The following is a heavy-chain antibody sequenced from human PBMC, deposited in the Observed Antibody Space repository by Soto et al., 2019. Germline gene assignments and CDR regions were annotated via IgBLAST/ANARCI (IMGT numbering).Heavy chain of an antibody. Sequence: SETLSLTCTVSGGSISSYYWSWIRQPPGKGLEWIGYIYYSGSTNYNPSLKSRVTISVDTSKNQFSLKLSSVTAADTAVYYCARVISIPGYCSSTSCYYFDYWGQGTLVTVSS. CDR1: GGSISSYY. CDR2: IYYSGST. J-gene: IGHJ4*02. D-gene: IGHD2-2*01. CDR3: ARVISIPGYCSSTSCYYFDY. V-gene: IGHV4-59*01.